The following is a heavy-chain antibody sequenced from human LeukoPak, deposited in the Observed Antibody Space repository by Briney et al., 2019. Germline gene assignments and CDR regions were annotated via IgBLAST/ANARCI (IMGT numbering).Heavy chain of an antibody. J-gene: IGHJ4*02. V-gene: IGHV3-48*02. CDR3: GRDYYGSIDY. CDR2: ISGSSVTM. D-gene: IGHD3-10*01. Sequence: GGSLRLSCAVSGFTFSGYSMNWVRQAPGKGLEWVSYISGSSVTMYYADSVKGRFTISRDNAKNSVYLQMNSLRDDDTAVYYCGRDYYGSIDYWGQGTLVTVSS. CDR1: GFTFSGYS.